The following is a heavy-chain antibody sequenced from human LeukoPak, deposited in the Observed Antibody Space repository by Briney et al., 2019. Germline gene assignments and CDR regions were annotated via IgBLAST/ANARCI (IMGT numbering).Heavy chain of an antibody. Sequence: GGSLRLSCAASGFTFSSYSMNWVRQAPGKGLEWVSYISSSSTIYYADSVKGRFTISRDNAKNSLYLQMNSLRAEDTAVYYCARGRCSGGSCCSDYWGQGTLVTVSS. CDR1: GFTFSSYS. V-gene: IGHV3-48*01. CDR3: ARGRCSGGSCCSDY. D-gene: IGHD2-15*01. J-gene: IGHJ4*02. CDR2: ISSSSTI.